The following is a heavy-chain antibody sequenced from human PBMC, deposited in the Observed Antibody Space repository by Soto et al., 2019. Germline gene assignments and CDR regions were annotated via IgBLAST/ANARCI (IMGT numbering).Heavy chain of an antibody. CDR3: ATIPYHYDSSGYSDGFRDAFGI. Sequence: GGSLRLSCAASGFTFSSYGMHWVRQAPGKGLEWVAVISYDGSNKYYADSVKGRFTISRDNSKNTLYLQMNSLRAEDTAVYYCATIPYHYDSSGYSDGFRDAFGIWGQGTMVAIS. V-gene: IGHV3-30*03. J-gene: IGHJ3*02. CDR2: ISYDGSNK. CDR1: GFTFSSYG. D-gene: IGHD3-22*01.